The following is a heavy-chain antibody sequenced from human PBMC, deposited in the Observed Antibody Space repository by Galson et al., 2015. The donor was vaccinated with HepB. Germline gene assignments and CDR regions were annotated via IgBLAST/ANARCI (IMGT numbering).Heavy chain of an antibody. CDR2: INPNSGGT. CDR1: GYTFTGYF. V-gene: IGHV1-2*06. CDR3: ARYYDSSGYHS. Sequence: SVKVSCKASGYTFTGYFINWVRPAPGQGLEWMGRINPNSGGTNYAQKFQGRVTMTRDTSISTAYMELSRLRSDDTAVYYCARYYDSSGYHSWGQGTLVTASS. J-gene: IGHJ4*02. D-gene: IGHD3-22*01.